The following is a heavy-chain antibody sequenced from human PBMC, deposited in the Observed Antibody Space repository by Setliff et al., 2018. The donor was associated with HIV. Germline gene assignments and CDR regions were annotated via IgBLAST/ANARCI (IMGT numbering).Heavy chain of an antibody. CDR1: GFTVSTNY. CDR2: LYSGGAT. J-gene: IGHJ6*03. Sequence: GGSLRLSCAVSGFTVSTNYMNWVRQAPGKGLEWVSVLYSGGATDYADSVKGRFTISRDNSKNTLYLQMNSLRAEDTAVYYCARDGTYYDIGYPRRYYYMDVWGKGTTVTVS. CDR3: ARDGTYYDIGYPRRYYYMDV. D-gene: IGHD3-9*01. V-gene: IGHV3-66*01.